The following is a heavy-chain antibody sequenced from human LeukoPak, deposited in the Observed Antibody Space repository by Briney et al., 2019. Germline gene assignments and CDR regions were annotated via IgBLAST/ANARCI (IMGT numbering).Heavy chain of an antibody. CDR3: ARDPNGDYIGAFDM. J-gene: IGHJ3*02. Sequence: GGSLRLSCTASGFTFSAYAMMWVRQAPGKGPEWVSAIRGGGGSAFYADSVKGRFTISRDNSKYTLFLQMNSLRTEDTAVYYCARDPNGDYIGAFDMWGPGTMVTVSS. D-gene: IGHD4-17*01. CDR2: IRGGGGSA. CDR1: GFTFSAYA. V-gene: IGHV3-23*01.